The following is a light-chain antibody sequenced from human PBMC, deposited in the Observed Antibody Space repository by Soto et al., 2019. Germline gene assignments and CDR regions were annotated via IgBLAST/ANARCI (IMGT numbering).Light chain of an antibody. CDR2: SNN. V-gene: IGLV1-44*01. CDR1: SSNIGSNT. CDR3: AAWDDSLNGPDVV. J-gene: IGLJ2*01. Sequence: QSVLTQPPSASGTPGQRVTISCSGSSSNIGSNTVNWYQQLPGTAPKLLIYSNNQRPSGFPDRFSGYKSGTSASLAISGLQSGDEADYYCAAWDDSLNGPDVVFGGGTKLTVL.